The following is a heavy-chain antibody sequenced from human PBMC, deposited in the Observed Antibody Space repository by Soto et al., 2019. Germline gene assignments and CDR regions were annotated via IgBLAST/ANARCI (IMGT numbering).Heavy chain of an antibody. D-gene: IGHD1-7*01. Sequence: GGSLRLSCQASGFNFDNYGMHWVRQAPGKGLEWVAVITYDGSNKYYADSVKGRFTISRDNSKNTLSLHLNTLKPEDTAVYHCAKDRVGGTFYTPLGFWGQGTLGTVPQ. V-gene: IGHV3-30*18. CDR2: ITYDGSNK. J-gene: IGHJ4*02. CDR3: AKDRVGGTFYTPLGF. CDR1: GFNFDNYG.